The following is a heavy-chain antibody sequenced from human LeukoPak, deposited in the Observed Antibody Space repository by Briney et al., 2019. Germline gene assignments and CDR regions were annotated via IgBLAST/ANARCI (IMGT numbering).Heavy chain of an antibody. V-gene: IGHV3-30*03. D-gene: IGHD1-1*01. Sequence: GGSLRLSCAASGFTFSSYGMHWVRQAPGKGLEWVAVISYDGSNKYYADSVKGRFTISRDNSKNTLYLQMNSLRAEDTAVYYCARESTTGTLDYWGQGTLVTVSS. CDR3: ARESTTGTLDY. CDR1: GFTFSSYG. J-gene: IGHJ4*02. CDR2: ISYDGSNK.